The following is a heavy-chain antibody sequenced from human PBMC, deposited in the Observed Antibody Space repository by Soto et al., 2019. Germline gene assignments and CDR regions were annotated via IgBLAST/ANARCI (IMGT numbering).Heavy chain of an antibody. CDR2: ISASGGSA. D-gene: IGHD1-1*01. CDR1: GFSFSTYG. Sequence: VQLLESGGGLVQPGGSLRLSCAASGFSFSTYGMTWVRRAPGQGLEWVSIISASGGSAYYADSVEGRFTISRDNSRNTLYLQMNSLRAEDTAIYYCAKGWKTGGFDSWGQGILVTVSS. V-gene: IGHV3-23*01. J-gene: IGHJ4*02. CDR3: AKGWKTGGFDS.